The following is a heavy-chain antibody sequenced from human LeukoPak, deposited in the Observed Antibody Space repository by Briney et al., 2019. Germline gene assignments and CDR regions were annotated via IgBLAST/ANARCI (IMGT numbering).Heavy chain of an antibody. CDR1: GGSISSYY. CDR2: IYYSGST. J-gene: IGHJ4*02. V-gene: IGHV4-59*01. Sequence: SEALSLTCTVSGGSISSYYWSWIRQPPGKGLEWIGYIYYSGSTNYNPSLKSRVTISVDTSKNQFSLKLSSVTAADTAVYYCARSSWDGPGSYYFDYWGQGTLVTVSS. CDR3: ARSSWDGPGSYYFDY. D-gene: IGHD6-6*01.